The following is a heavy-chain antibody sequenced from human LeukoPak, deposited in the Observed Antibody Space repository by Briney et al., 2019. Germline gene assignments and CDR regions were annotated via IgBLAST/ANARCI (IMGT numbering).Heavy chain of an antibody. CDR2: IGSSGGST. D-gene: IGHD4-23*01. CDR3: AKDPSDYVGAFDI. V-gene: IGHV3-23*01. CDR1: GFTFNNYP. J-gene: IGHJ3*02. Sequence: GGSLRLSCAASGFTFNNYPMSWVRQAPGKGLEWVSVIGSSGGSTHYADSVKGRFTTSRDNSRNTLSLQMNSLRAEDTAVYYCAKDPSDYVGAFDIWGQGTMVSVSS.